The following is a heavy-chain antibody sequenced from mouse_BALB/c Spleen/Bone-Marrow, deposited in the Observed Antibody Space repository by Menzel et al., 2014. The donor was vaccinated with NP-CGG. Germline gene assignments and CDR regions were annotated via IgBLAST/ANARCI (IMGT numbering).Heavy chain of an antibody. V-gene: IGHV14-3*02. CDR3: ASDYDYFFDY. CDR1: GFNIKDTY. CDR2: IDPANGNT. D-gene: IGHD2-4*01. Sequence: VQLQQSGAELVKPGASVKLSCTASGFNIKDTYMHWVKQRPEQGLEWIGWIDPANGNTKYDPNFQGKATITADTSSNRAYLHLSCVASEDSAVDYCASDYDYFFDYWGQGTTLTVSS. J-gene: IGHJ2*01.